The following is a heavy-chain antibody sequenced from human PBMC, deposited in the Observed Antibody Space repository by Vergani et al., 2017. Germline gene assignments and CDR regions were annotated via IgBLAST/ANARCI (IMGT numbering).Heavy chain of an antibody. V-gene: IGHV3-23*01. CDR3: AKCGYSGPPPLYYYYYGMDV. D-gene: IGHD5-12*01. J-gene: IGHJ6*02. Sequence: EVQLLESGGGLVQPGGSLRLSCAASGFTFSSYAMSWVRQSPGKGREWVSAISGSGGSTYYADSVKGRFTITRDNSKNTLYLQMNSLRAEDTAVYYCAKCGYSGPPPLYYYYYGMDVWGQGTTVTVSS. CDR2: ISGSGGST. CDR1: GFTFSSYA.